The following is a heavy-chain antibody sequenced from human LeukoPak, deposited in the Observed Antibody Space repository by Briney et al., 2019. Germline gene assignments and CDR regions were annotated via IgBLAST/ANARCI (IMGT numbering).Heavy chain of an antibody. J-gene: IGHJ3*02. CDR1: GGFISSYY. CDR3: ARDTMVRGVYAFDI. CDR2: IYYSGST. D-gene: IGHD3-10*01. V-gene: IGHV4-59*01. Sequence: ASETLSLTCTVSGGFISSYYWSWIRQPPGKGLEWIGYIYYSGSTNYNPSLKSRVAISVDTSKNQFSLKLSSVTAADTAVYYCARDTMVRGVYAFDIWGQGTMVTVSS.